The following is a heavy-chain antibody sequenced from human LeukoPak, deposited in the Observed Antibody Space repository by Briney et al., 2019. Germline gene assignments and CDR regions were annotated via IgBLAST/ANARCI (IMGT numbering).Heavy chain of an antibody. CDR1: GVSFSGYY. J-gene: IGHJ4*02. Sequence: PSETLSLTCAVYGVSFSGYYWSWIRQPPGKGLEWIGEINHSGSTNYNPSLKSRVTISVDTSKNQFSPKLSSVTAADTAVYYCARRAMVRGFDYWGQGTLVTVSS. CDR2: INHSGST. V-gene: IGHV4-34*01. D-gene: IGHD3-10*01. CDR3: ARRAMVRGFDY.